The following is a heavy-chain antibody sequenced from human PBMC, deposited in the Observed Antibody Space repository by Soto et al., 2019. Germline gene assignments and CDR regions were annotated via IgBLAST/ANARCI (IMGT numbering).Heavy chain of an antibody. CDR1: GGSISNYNYY. CDR3: ARGPASSITAHYSSYYGMDV. CDR2: VYYTGNT. V-gene: IGHV4-39*07. Sequence: SETLSLTCAVSGGSISNYNYYWGWIRQSPGKGLEWIGSVYYTGNTYYNPSLNSRLTISVDTSENQFSLKLSSVTAADTAVYYCARGPASSITAHYSSYYGMDVWGQGTTLTVSS. D-gene: IGHD2-2*01. J-gene: IGHJ6*02.